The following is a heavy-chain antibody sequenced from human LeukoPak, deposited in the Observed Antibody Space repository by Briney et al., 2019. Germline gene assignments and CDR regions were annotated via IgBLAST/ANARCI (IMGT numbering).Heavy chain of an antibody. V-gene: IGHV4-39*01. CDR1: GGYVSGSSYF. CDR2: ISYSGRT. Sequence: LETLSLTCSVSGGYVSGSSYFWGWVRQPPGKGLEWIGSISYSGRTYDSPSLESRLTMSVDTSKRQFSLKLTSVTAADTAVYYCARSTTYVDAFDIWGQGTMVTVSS. D-gene: IGHD1-1*01. J-gene: IGHJ3*02. CDR3: ARSTTYVDAFDI.